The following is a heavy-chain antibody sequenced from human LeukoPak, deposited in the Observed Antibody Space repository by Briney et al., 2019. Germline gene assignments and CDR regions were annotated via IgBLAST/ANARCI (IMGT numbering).Heavy chain of an antibody. V-gene: IGHV4-34*01. D-gene: IGHD3-10*01. CDR2: INHSGST. CDR1: GGSFSGYY. CDR3: ARIGSGSYYYFDY. J-gene: IGHJ4*02. Sequence: PSETLSLTCAVYGGSFSGYYWSWIRQPPGKGLEWIGEINHSGSTNYNPSLKSRVTISVDTSKNQFSLKLSSVTAADTAVYYCARIGSGSYYYFDYWGQGTLVTVSS.